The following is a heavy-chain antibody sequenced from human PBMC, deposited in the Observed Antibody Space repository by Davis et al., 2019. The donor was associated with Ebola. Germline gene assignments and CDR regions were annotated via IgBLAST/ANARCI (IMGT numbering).Heavy chain of an antibody. D-gene: IGHD3-10*01. Sequence: SETLSLTCTVSGASISSYYWSWIRQPPGKGLEWFGYIHYSGSTNYSPSLKSRVTISVDTSKNQISLRLSSVTAADTAMYYCARYSREYYYGSGSYSNWFDPWGQGTLVTVSS. CDR2: IHYSGST. CDR1: GASISSYY. V-gene: IGHV4-59*01. CDR3: ARYSREYYYGSGSYSNWFDP. J-gene: IGHJ5*02.